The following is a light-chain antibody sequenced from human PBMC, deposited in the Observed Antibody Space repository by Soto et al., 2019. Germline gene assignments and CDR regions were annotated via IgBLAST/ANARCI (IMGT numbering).Light chain of an antibody. CDR2: YDD. CDR1: ISNIGNNA. J-gene: IGLJ2*01. V-gene: IGLV1-36*01. Sequence: QSVLTQPPSVSEAPRQRVTISCSGGISNIGNNAVYWYQQLPGKAPKLLIYYDDLLPSGISDRFSGSKSGTSASLAISELQSEDEAHYYCAAWDDSLNGVVFGGGTQLTVL. CDR3: AAWDDSLNGVV.